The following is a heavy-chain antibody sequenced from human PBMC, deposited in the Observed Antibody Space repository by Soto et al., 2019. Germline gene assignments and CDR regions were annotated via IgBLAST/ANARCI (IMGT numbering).Heavy chain of an antibody. J-gene: IGHJ4*02. CDR1: GGTFSSYA. V-gene: IGHV1-69*12. CDR2: IIPIFGTA. D-gene: IGHD3-16*01. Sequence: QVQLVQSGAEVKKPGSSVKVSCKASGGTFSSYAISWVRQAPGQGLEWMGGIIPIFGTANYAQKFQGRVTITADESKSNAYMEMSSLRSEDTAVYYCGYMIKFGGVTPSDYWGQGTLVTVSS. CDR3: GYMIKFGGVTPSDY.